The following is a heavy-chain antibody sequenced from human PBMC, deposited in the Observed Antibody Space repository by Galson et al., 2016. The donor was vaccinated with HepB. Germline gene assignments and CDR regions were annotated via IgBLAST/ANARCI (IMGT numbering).Heavy chain of an antibody. D-gene: IGHD2-21*01. Sequence: SLRLSCAASGFTFSSYSMNWVRQAPGKGLEWVSYISSSSSTIYYADSVKGRFTISRDNAKNSLYLQMNSLSDEDTAVYYCARDNGGWSILWRGTHWFDPWGQGTLVTVSS. CDR2: ISSSSSTI. J-gene: IGHJ5*02. CDR1: GFTFSSYS. CDR3: ARDNGGWSILWRGTHWFDP. V-gene: IGHV3-48*02.